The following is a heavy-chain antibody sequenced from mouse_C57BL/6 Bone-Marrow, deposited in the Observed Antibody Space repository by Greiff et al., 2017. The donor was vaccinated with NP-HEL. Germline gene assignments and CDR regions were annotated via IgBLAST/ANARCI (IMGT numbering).Heavy chain of an antibody. CDR3: ARDLLLRSQYYYARDY. Sequence: QVQLQQPGAELVMPGASVKLSCKASGYTFTSYWMHWVKQRPGQGLEWIGEIDPSDSYTNYNQKFKGKSTLTVDKSSRTAYMKLSSLTSEDAAVYYCARDLLLRSQYYYARDYWGQGTSVTVSS. D-gene: IGHD1-1*01. CDR1: GYTFTSYW. V-gene: IGHV1-69*01. CDR2: IDPSDSYT. J-gene: IGHJ4*01.